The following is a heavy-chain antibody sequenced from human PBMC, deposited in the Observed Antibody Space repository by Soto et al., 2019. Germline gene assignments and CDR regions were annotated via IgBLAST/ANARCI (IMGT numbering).Heavy chain of an antibody. Sequence: SETLSLTCTVSGGSISSYYWSWIRQPPGKGLEWIGYIYYSGSTNYNPSLKSRVTISVDTSKNQFALKLSSVTAADTAVYYCARSIVVVPAAMYSRPYNWFDPWGQGTLVTVSS. CDR1: GGSISSYY. CDR2: IYYSGST. V-gene: IGHV4-59*08. CDR3: ARSIVVVPAAMYSRPYNWFDP. D-gene: IGHD2-2*01. J-gene: IGHJ5*02.